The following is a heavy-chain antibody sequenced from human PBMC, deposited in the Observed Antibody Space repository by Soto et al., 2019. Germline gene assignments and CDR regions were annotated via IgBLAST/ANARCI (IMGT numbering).Heavy chain of an antibody. J-gene: IGHJ6*02. CDR3: ARDEAARPETDLNYYYYGMDV. CDR1: GFTVSSNY. V-gene: IGHV3-66*01. Sequence: EVQLVESGGGLVQPGGSLRLSCAASGFTVSSNYMSWVRQAPGKGLEWVSVIYSGGSTYYADSVKGRFTISRDNSKNTLYLQMNSLRAEDTAVYYCARDEAARPETDLNYYYYGMDVWGQGTTVTVSS. D-gene: IGHD6-6*01. CDR2: IYSGGST.